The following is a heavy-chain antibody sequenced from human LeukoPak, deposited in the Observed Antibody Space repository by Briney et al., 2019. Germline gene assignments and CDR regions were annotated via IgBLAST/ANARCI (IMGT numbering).Heavy chain of an antibody. D-gene: IGHD3-22*01. J-gene: IGHJ4*02. CDR1: GFTFSGSA. V-gene: IGHV3-73*01. Sequence: GGSLKLSCATSGFTFSGSAIHWVRQASGKGLEWVGRIRSKANSYATTDVASVKGRFTISRDDSKNTAYLEMSSLKTEDTAVYYCTRPSYDSSVSGVDYWGQGTLVTVSS. CDR3: TRPSYDSSVSGVDY. CDR2: IRSKANSYAT.